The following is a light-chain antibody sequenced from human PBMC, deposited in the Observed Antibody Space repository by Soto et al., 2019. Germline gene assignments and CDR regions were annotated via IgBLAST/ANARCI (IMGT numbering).Light chain of an antibody. CDR2: SYD. V-gene: IGLV1-44*01. J-gene: IGLJ1*01. CDR1: SSNVGSNL. CDR3: AAWDDTLNGFV. Sequence: QSVLTQPPSASATPGQKVTISCSGSSSNVGSNLVNWYQQLPGAAPKLLIYSYDQRPSGVPDRFSGSRSGTSASLAISGLQSEDEADYYSAAWDDTLNGFVFGTGTKVTVL.